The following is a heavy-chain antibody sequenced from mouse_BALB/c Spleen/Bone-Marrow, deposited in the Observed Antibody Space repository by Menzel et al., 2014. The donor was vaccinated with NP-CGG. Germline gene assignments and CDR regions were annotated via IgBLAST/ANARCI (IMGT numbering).Heavy chain of an antibody. V-gene: IGHV14-3*02. Sequence: VQLKQSGAEPVKPGASVKLSCSASGFNIKDTYMHWVKQRPEQGLEWIGRIDPANGNTKYDPKFQDKATITADTSSNTVDLQLSSLTFEDTAVYYCARQEFAIYWYFDVWGAGTTVTVSS. CDR2: IDPANGNT. CDR3: ARQEFAIYWYFDV. CDR1: GFNIKDTY. D-gene: IGHD1-3*01. J-gene: IGHJ1*01.